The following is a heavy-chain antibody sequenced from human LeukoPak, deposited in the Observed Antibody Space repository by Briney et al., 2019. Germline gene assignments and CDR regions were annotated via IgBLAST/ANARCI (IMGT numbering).Heavy chain of an antibody. V-gene: IGHV3-23*01. Sequence: PGGSLRLSCAASGFTFSSYAMSWVRQAPGKGLEWVSAISGSGGSTYYADSVKGRFTISRDNSKNTLYLQMNSLRAEDTAVYYCARQWLVSSWVDYWGQGTLVTVSS. CDR1: GFTFSSYA. D-gene: IGHD6-19*01. CDR2: ISGSGGST. CDR3: ARQWLVSSWVDY. J-gene: IGHJ4*02.